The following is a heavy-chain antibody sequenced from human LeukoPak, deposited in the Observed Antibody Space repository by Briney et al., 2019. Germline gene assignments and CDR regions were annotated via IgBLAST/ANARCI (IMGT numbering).Heavy chain of an antibody. CDR3: AKDANSLSYYYDSSGYSFDY. J-gene: IGHJ4*02. V-gene: IGHV3-23*01. CDR2: ISGSGGST. CDR1: GFTFSSYA. Sequence: PGGSLILSCAASGFTFSSYAMSWVRQAPGKGLEWVSAISGSGGSTYYADSVKGRFTISRDNSKNTLYLQMNSLRAEDTAVYYCAKDANSLSYYYDSSGYSFDYWGQGTLVTVSS. D-gene: IGHD3-22*01.